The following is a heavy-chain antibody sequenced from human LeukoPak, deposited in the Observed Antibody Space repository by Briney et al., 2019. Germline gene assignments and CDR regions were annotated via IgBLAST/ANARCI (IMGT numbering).Heavy chain of an antibody. Sequence: ASVKVSRKASGYTFTSYGISWVRQAPGQGLEWMGWISAYNGNTNYAQNLQGRVTMTTDTSTSTAYMELRSLTSDDTAVYYCARARSGAVARNYNWFDPWGQGTLVTVSS. CDR1: GYTFTSYG. J-gene: IGHJ5*02. V-gene: IGHV1-18*01. CDR2: ISAYNGNT. CDR3: ARARSGAVARNYNWFDP. D-gene: IGHD6-19*01.